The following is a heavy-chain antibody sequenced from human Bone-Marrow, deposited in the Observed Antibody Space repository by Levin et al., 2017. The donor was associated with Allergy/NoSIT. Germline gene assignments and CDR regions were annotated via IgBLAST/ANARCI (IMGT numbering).Heavy chain of an antibody. J-gene: IGHJ4*02. V-gene: IGHV4-59*01. Sequence: PSETLSLTCTVSGGSISGYYWSWVRQPLGKGLEWVGHIFYSGSTNYNPSLKSRVTISINTSKNQFSLNLTSVTAADTAFYYCARSVAWEFDDWGQGTLVTVSS. CDR3: ARSVAWEFDD. CDR1: GGSISGYY. CDR2: IFYSGST. D-gene: IGHD1-26*01.